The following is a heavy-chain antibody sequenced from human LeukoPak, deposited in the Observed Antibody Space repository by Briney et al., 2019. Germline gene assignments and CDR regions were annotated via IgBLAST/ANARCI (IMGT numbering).Heavy chain of an antibody. V-gene: IGHV3-48*01. CDR2: ISSSSSTI. Sequence: PGGSLRLSCAASGFTFSSYSMNWVRQAPGKGLEWVSYISSSSSTIYYADSVKGRFTISRDNAKNSLYLQMNSLRAEDTAVYYCARELEQWLVRPYWYFDLWGRGTLVTVSS. CDR3: ARELEQWLVRPYWYFDL. CDR1: GFTFSSYS. D-gene: IGHD6-19*01. J-gene: IGHJ2*01.